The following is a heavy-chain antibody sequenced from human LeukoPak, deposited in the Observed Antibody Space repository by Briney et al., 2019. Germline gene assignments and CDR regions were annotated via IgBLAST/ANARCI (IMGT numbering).Heavy chain of an antibody. CDR1: GFTFSSYW. D-gene: IGHD3-9*01. J-gene: IGHJ5*02. Sequence: GGSLRLSCAASGFTFSSYWMSWVRQAPGKGLEWVANIKQDGSEKYYVDSVKGRFTISRDNAKNSLYLQMNSLRAEDTAVYYCARAYYDILTGLNWFDPWGQGTLVTVSS. CDR3: ARAYYDILTGLNWFDP. V-gene: IGHV3-7*03. CDR2: IKQDGSEK.